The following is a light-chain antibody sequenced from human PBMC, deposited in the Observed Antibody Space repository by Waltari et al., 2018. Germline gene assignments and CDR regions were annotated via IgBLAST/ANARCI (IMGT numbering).Light chain of an antibody. CDR1: PGVKSNE. CDR2: DTS. Sequence: EIVLTQSPGTLSLSPGDRATLSCRASPGVKSNELAWYQQKPGQAPRLLIYDTSTRATCIPGRFSGSVSGTDFILTISRLEAEDFVLYYCQQYGTPLAFGGGTKVEIK. CDR3: QQYGTPLA. J-gene: IGKJ4*01. V-gene: IGKV3-20*01.